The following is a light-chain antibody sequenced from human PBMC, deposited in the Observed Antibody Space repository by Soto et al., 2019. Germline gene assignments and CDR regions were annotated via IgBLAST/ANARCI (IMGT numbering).Light chain of an antibody. CDR2: MNS. CDR1: SSNIGSNY. V-gene: IGLV1-47*01. CDR3: AAWDDSLSAWV. Sequence: QSVLTQPPSASGTPGQRVNMSCSGSSSNIGSNYVYWYDQLPGTAPKLLIFMNSQRPSGVPDRFSGSKSGTSASLAISGLRPEDEADYYCAAWDDSLSAWVFGGGTKLTVL. J-gene: IGLJ3*02.